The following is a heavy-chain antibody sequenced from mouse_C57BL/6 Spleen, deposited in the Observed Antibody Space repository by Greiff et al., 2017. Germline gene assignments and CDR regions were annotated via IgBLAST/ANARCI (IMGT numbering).Heavy chain of an antibody. J-gene: IGHJ4*01. V-gene: IGHV1-82*01. CDR3: ARQLRPSYAMDY. CDR1: GYAFSSSW. D-gene: IGHD3-2*02. Sequence: VKLMESGPELVKPGASVKISCKASGYAFSSSWMNWVKQRPGKGLEWIGRIYPGDGDTNYNGKFKGKATLTADKSSSTAYMQLRSLTSDDSAVYFCARQLRPSYAMDYWGQGTSVTVSS. CDR2: IYPGDGDT.